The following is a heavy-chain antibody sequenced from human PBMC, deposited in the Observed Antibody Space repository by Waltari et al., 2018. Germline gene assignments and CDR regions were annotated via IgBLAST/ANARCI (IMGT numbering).Heavy chain of an antibody. CDR2: ISWNSGSI. J-gene: IGHJ4*02. V-gene: IGHV3-9*01. CDR1: GFTFDDYA. D-gene: IGHD6-13*01. CDR3: AKGYSSSLSIDY. Sequence: EVQLVESGGGLVQPGRSLRLSCAASGFTFDDYAMQWVRQAPGKGLEWVSGISWNSGSIGYADSVKGRFTISRDNAKNSLYLQMNSLRAEDTALYYCAKGYSSSLSIDYWGQGTLVTVSS.